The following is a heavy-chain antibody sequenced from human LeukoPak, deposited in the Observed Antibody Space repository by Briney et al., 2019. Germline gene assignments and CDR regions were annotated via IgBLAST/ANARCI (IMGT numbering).Heavy chain of an antibody. CDR3: AKSENYYDSSGYYYNFFDY. CDR2: ISYDGSNK. V-gene: IGHV3-30*18. CDR1: GFTFSNYD. Sequence: PGRSLRLSCAASGFTFSNYDMHWVRQAPGKGLEWVAVISYDGSNKYYADSVKGRFTISRDNSKNTLYLQMNSLRAEDTAVYYCAKSENYYDSSGYYYNFFDYWGQGALVTVSS. D-gene: IGHD3-22*01. J-gene: IGHJ4*02.